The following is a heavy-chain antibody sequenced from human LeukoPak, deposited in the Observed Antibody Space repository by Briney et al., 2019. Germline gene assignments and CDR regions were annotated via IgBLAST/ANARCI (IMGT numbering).Heavy chain of an antibody. Sequence: GGSLRLSCAASGFTFSSYAMHWVRQAPGKGLEWVAVISYDGSNKYYADSVKGRFTISRDNSKNTLYLQMNSLRAEDTAVYYCARAMITFGGVIVDAFDIWGQGTMVTVSS. CDR3: ARAMITFGGVIVDAFDI. J-gene: IGHJ3*02. CDR1: GFTFSSYA. D-gene: IGHD3-16*02. CDR2: ISYDGSNK. V-gene: IGHV3-30*04.